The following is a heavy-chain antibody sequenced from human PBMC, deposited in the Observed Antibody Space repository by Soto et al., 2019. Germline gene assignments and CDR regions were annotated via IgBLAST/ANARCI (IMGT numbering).Heavy chain of an antibody. Sequence: QVQVVQSGAEVQKPGASVKVSCKASGYTFTSYAMHWVRQAPGQRLEWLGWIDAGNGETKYSQRFQGRGTITRDTSATTVYMELSSLRSEDTAVYYCAREAYSPRVDTYYHMDVWGKGTTVTVSS. V-gene: IGHV1-3*01. CDR2: IDAGNGET. CDR3: AREAYSPRVDTYYHMDV. J-gene: IGHJ6*03. D-gene: IGHD2-21*02. CDR1: GYTFTSYA.